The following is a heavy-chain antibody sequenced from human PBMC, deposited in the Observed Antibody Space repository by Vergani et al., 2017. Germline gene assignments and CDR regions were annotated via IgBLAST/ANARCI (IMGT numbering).Heavy chain of an antibody. D-gene: IGHD5-18*01. Sequence: QVQLQQWGAGLLKPSETLSLTCAVYGGSFSGYYWSWIRQPPGKGLEWIGEINHSGSTNYNPSLKSRVTISVDTSKTQFSLNLSSVTAADTAVYYCASTAMANIYYYYMDVWGKGTTVTVSS. CDR2: INHSGST. J-gene: IGHJ6*03. CDR3: ASTAMANIYYYYMDV. V-gene: IGHV4-34*01. CDR1: GGSFSGYY.